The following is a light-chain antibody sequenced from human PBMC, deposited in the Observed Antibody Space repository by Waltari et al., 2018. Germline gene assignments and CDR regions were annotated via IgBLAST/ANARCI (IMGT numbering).Light chain of an antibody. CDR3: QQSYSTPCT. CDR1: QSISSY. J-gene: IGKJ4*01. Sequence: DIQMTQSPSSLSASVGDRVTITCRASQSISSYLNWYQQRPGKAPKVLIYAASSLQSGVPSRFSGSGSGTDFTLTISSLQPEDFATYYCQQSYSTPCTFGGGTKVVIK. CDR2: AAS. V-gene: IGKV1-39*01.